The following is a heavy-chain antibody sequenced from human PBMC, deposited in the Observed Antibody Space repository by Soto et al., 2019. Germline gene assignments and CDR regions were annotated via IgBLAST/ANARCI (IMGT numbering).Heavy chain of an antibody. CDR3: VKRGRNWGAFAF. CDR1: GFILNNYA. D-gene: IGHD7-27*01. J-gene: IGHJ3*01. CDR2: IGGTDGDSDGVP. Sequence: VQLLEAGGDLVQPGGSLRLSCVASGFILNNYAMSWVRQAPGKGLEWVSTIGGTDGDSDGVPWYEDSVKGRFTISRDSSGNTLFLHMDKLGAEDSALYYWVKRGRNWGAFAFWGQGTTVVVSS. V-gene: IGHV3-23*01.